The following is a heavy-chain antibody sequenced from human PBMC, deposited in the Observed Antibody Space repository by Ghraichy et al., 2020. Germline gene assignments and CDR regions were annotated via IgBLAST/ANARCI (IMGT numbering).Heavy chain of an antibody. D-gene: IGHD2-2*01. V-gene: IGHV1-18*04. CDR2: ISAYNGNT. J-gene: IGHJ6*02. CDR1: GYTFTSYG. Sequence: ASVKVSCKASGYTFTSYGISWVRQAPGQGLEWMGWISAYNGNTNYAQKLQGRVTMTTDTSTSTAYMELRSLRSDDTAVYYCARDLFRSGPAAKDYYYYGMDVWGQGTTVTVSS. CDR3: ARDLFRSGPAAKDYYYYGMDV.